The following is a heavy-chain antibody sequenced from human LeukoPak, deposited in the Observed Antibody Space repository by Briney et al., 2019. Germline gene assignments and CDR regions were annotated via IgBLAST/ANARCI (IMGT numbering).Heavy chain of an antibody. Sequence: GGSLRLSCAASGFTFSNYGMHWVRQAPGKGLEWVAFIRYDGSNKYYADSVKGRFTISRDNSKNTLYLQMNSLRAEDTAVYYCANEVYCSSTSCYATELFDYWGQGTLVTVSS. CDR2: IRYDGSNK. V-gene: IGHV3-30*02. D-gene: IGHD2-2*01. J-gene: IGHJ4*02. CDR3: ANEVYCSSTSCYATELFDY. CDR1: GFTFSNYG.